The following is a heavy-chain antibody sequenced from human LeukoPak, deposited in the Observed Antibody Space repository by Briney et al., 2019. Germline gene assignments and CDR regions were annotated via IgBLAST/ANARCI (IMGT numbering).Heavy chain of an antibody. CDR1: GFTFSSYA. Sequence: GGSLRLSCAASGFTFSSYAMHWVRQAPGKGLEWVAVISYDGSNKYYADSVKGRFTISRDNSKNTLYLQMNSLRAEDTAVYYCARDYGYDFWSGVFDYWGQGTLVTVSS. V-gene: IGHV3-30*07. J-gene: IGHJ4*02. CDR3: ARDYGYDFWSGVFDY. D-gene: IGHD3-3*01. CDR2: ISYDGSNK.